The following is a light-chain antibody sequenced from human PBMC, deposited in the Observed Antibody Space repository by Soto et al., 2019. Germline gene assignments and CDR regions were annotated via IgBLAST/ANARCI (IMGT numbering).Light chain of an antibody. J-gene: IGKJ1*01. V-gene: IGKV3-20*01. CDR3: QQYGSSRT. CDR2: GVS. Sequence: EIVMTQSPATLSVSPGESATLSCRASQSISSNKLAWYQQKPGQAPRLLLVGVSNRAAGIPARVSGSGSGTDFTLTSSRLEADDFAVYYWQQYGSSRTFGQGTKVDIK. CDR1: QSISSNK.